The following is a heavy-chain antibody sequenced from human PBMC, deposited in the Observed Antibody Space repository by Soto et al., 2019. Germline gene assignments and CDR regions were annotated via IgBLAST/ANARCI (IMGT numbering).Heavy chain of an antibody. J-gene: IGHJ2*01. V-gene: IGHV4-59*01. CDR3: AYFNWYFDL. Sequence: QVQLQESGPGLVKPSETLSLTCTVSGGSISSYFWSWIRQPPGKGLEWIGYIYYTGSTNYNPSLKSRVTISVDTSKNQFSLQLRSVTAADTAVYYCAYFNWYFDLWGRGTLVTVSS. CDR2: IYYTGST. CDR1: GGSISSYF.